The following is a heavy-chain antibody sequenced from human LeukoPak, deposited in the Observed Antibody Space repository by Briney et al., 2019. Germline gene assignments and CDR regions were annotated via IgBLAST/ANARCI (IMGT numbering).Heavy chain of an antibody. D-gene: IGHD6-13*01. Sequence: ASVKVSCKASGYSFTSYGISWVRQAPGQGLEWTGWISTHNGNTNYAQKLQGRVTMTIDTSASTAYMDLTSLRSDDTAVYYCARDRDSSSCPEYWGQGTLVTVSS. J-gene: IGHJ4*02. V-gene: IGHV1-18*01. CDR2: ISTHNGNT. CDR3: ARDRDSSSCPEY. CDR1: GYSFTSYG.